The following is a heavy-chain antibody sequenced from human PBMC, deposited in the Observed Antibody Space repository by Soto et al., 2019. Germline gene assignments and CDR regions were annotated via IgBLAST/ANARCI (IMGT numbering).Heavy chain of an antibody. Sequence: QVQLVESGGGMVQPGRSLRLSCAASGFTFSSYGMHWVRQAPGKGLEWVAVIWYDGSNKYYADSVKGRFTISRDNSKNTLYLQMNSLRAEDTAVYYCARARRRLLRFLEWPSLDYWGQGTLVTVSS. J-gene: IGHJ4*02. CDR3: ARARRRLLRFLEWPSLDY. V-gene: IGHV3-33*01. CDR2: IWYDGSNK. CDR1: GFTFSSYG. D-gene: IGHD3-3*01.